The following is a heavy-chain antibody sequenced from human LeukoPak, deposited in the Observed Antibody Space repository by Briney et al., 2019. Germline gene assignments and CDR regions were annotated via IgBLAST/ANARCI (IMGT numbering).Heavy chain of an antibody. CDR2: ISDDGRSK. Sequence: GGSLRLSCAASGFSFIRYGMHWVRQAPGKGLEWVGVISDDGRSKDYADSVKGRFTISRDNSKDTLYLQMNSLRAEDTAVYYCAKRPSDYGDYVSYFDYWGQGTLVTVSS. CDR1: GFSFIRYG. CDR3: AKRPSDYGDYVSYFDY. D-gene: IGHD4-17*01. V-gene: IGHV3-30*18. J-gene: IGHJ4*02.